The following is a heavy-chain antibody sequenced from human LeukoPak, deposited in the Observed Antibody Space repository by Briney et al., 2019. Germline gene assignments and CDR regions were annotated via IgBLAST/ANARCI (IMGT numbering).Heavy chain of an antibody. V-gene: IGHV4-59*08. Sequence: SETLSLTCTVSGGSISRYYWSWIRQPPGKGLEWIGYIYYRGSTNYNPSLKSRVTISVDTPKNQFSLRLSSVTAADTAVYYCARSRGLPGVDAFDIWGQGTMVTVSS. CDR2: IYYRGST. J-gene: IGHJ3*02. CDR1: GGSISRYY. CDR3: ARSRGLPGVDAFDI. D-gene: IGHD6-13*01.